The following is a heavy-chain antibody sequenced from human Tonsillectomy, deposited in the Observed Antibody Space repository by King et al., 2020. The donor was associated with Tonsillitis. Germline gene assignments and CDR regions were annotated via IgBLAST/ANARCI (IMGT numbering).Heavy chain of an antibody. CDR2: ISPSGGST. J-gene: IGHJ6*03. CDR3: ARSYYDILTSNYYYYMDV. Sequence: QLVQSGAEVKKPGASVKVSCKASGYTFTSYYMHWVRQAPGQGLEWMGIISPSGGSTSYAQKFQGRVTMTRDTSTSTVYMELSSLRSEDTAVYYCARSYYDILTSNYYYYMDVWGKGTTVTVSS. CDR1: GYTFTSYY. V-gene: IGHV1-46*01. D-gene: IGHD3-9*01.